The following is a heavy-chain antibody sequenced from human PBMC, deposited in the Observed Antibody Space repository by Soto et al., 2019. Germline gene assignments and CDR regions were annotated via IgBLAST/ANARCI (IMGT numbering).Heavy chain of an antibody. CDR1: ADTFNSHT. Sequence: QVHLVQSGAEVKKPGSSVKVSCEASADTFNSHTLSWVRQAPGQGLEWMGRIIPSLDMANYAQNFQGRVTITADKSTNTAYMELRSLRSEDTAIYYCARDVSLYGDFDQWGQGALVTVSS. D-gene: IGHD4-17*01. CDR2: IIPSLDMA. CDR3: ARDVSLYGDFDQ. V-gene: IGHV1-69*08. J-gene: IGHJ4*02.